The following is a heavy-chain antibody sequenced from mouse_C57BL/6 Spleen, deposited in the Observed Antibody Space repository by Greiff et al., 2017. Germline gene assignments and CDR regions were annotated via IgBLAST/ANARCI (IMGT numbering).Heavy chain of an antibody. D-gene: IGHD2-3*01. V-gene: IGHV1-54*01. J-gene: IGHJ2*01. CDR1: GYAFTNYL. Sequence: VQLQQSGAELVRPGTSVKVSCKASGYAFTNYLIEWVKQRPGQGLEWIGVINPGSGGTNYNEKFKGKATLTADKSSSTAYMQLSSLTSEDSAVYFCAREDYDHLLDYWGQGTTLTVSS. CDR3: AREDYDHLLDY. CDR2: INPGSGGT.